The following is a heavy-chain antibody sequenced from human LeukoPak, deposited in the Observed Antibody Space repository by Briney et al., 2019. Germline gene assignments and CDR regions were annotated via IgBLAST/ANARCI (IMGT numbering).Heavy chain of an antibody. CDR1: GYTFTSYD. CDR3: ARGTLWFGGFTLSDDY. CDR2: MNPNSGNT. V-gene: IGHV1-8*01. D-gene: IGHD3-10*01. Sequence: ASVKVSCKASGYTFTSYDINWVRQATGQGLEWMGWMNPNSGNTGYAQKFQGRVTMTRNTSISTAYMELSSLRSEDTAVYYCARGTLWFGGFTLSDDYWGQGTLVTVSS. J-gene: IGHJ4*02.